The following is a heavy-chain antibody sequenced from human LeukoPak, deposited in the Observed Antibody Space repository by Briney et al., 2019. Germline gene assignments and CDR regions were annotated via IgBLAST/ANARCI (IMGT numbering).Heavy chain of an antibody. Sequence: SETLSLTCTVSGVSISSSNSYWGWIRQPPGKGLEWIGSIYYSGSTYYNPSLKSRVTISVDTSKNQFSLKLSSVTAADTAVYYCNNWNVDYFDYWGQGTLVTVSS. CDR1: GVSISSSNSY. CDR3: NNWNVDYFDY. D-gene: IGHD1-20*01. J-gene: IGHJ4*02. CDR2: IYYSGST. V-gene: IGHV4-39*01.